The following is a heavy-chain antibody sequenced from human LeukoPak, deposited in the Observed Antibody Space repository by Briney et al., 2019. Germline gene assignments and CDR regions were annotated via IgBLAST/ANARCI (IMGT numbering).Heavy chain of an antibody. J-gene: IGHJ5*02. CDR1: GFTLSNAW. CDR3: TTQISDYGDYWFDP. CDR2: IKRKTDGETT. V-gene: IGHV3-15*01. Sequence: GESLKISCAASGFTLSNAWMSWVRQAPGKGLEWVGRIKRKTDGETTDYAAPVKGRFTISRDDSKNTLYLQMNSLKTEDTAVYYCTTQISDYGDYWFDPWGQGTLVTVSS. D-gene: IGHD4-17*01.